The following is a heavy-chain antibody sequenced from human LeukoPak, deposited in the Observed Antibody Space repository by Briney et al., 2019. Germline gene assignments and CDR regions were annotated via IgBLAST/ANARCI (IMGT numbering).Heavy chain of an antibody. CDR2: IYYSGST. CDR3: AFLIAAAGDYYFDY. V-gene: IGHV4-59*01. CDR1: GGSISSYY. J-gene: IGHJ4*02. D-gene: IGHD6-13*01. Sequence: PSETLCLTCTVSGGSISSYYWSWIRQPPGKGLEWIGHIYYSGSTNYNPSLKSRVTISVDTSKNQFSLKLSSVTAADTAVYYCAFLIAAAGDYYFDYWGQGTLVTVSS.